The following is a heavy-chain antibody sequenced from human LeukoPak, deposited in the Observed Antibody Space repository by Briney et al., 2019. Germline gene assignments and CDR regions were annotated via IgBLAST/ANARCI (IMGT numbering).Heavy chain of an antibody. V-gene: IGHV4-34*01. CDR3: ARGGSSGWYRDYFDY. CDR1: GGSFSGYY. Sequence: SETLSLTCAVYGGSFSGYYWSWVRQPPGKWLEWIGEINHSGSTYYNPSLKSRVTIAVDTSKNQFSLKLSSVTAADTAVYYCARGGSSGWYRDYFDYWGQGTLVTVSS. CDR2: INHSGST. J-gene: IGHJ4*02. D-gene: IGHD6-19*01.